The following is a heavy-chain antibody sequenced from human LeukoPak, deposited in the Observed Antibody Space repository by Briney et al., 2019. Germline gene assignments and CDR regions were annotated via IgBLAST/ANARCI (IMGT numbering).Heavy chain of an antibody. J-gene: IGHJ4*02. CDR3: AREKWELFDY. D-gene: IGHD1-26*01. Sequence: SETLSLTCTVSGGSISSYYWSWIRQPPGKGLEWIGYIYYSGSTYYNPSLKSRVTISVDTSKNQFSLKLSSVTAADTAVYYCAREKWELFDYWGQGTLVTVSS. CDR1: GGSISSYY. V-gene: IGHV4-59*12. CDR2: IYYSGST.